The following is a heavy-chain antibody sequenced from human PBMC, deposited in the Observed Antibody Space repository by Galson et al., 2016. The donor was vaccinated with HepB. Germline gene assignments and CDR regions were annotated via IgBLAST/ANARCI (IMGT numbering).Heavy chain of an antibody. Sequence: SETLSLTCPVSGGSISSSSYYWGWIRQPPGKGLEWIGSIYYSGSTYYNPSLKSRVTISVDTSKNQFSLKLSSVTAADTAVYYCARVDGEITMVRGVIISLRFNWFDPWGQGTLVTVSS. CDR3: ARVDGEITMVRGVIISLRFNWFDP. J-gene: IGHJ5*02. D-gene: IGHD3-10*01. CDR1: GGSISSSSYY. V-gene: IGHV4-39*01. CDR2: IYYSGST.